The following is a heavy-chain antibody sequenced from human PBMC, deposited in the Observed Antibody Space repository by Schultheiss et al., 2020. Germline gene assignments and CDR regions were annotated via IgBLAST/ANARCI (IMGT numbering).Heavy chain of an antibody. J-gene: IGHJ4*02. D-gene: IGHD1-26*01. V-gene: IGHV3-7*01. CDR3: ARLVGALDY. CDR2: INQDGSER. CDR1: GFTFSSYW. Sequence: GGSLRLSCAASGFTFSSYWMSWVRQAPGKGLEWVANINQDGSERSYVDSVKGRFTISRDNAKNSLYLQMNTLRAEDTAVYYCARLVGALDYWGQGTLVTVSS.